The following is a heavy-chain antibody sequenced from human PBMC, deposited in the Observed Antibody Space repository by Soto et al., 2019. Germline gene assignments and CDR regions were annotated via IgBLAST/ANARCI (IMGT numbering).Heavy chain of an antibody. CDR1: GGTFSRYT. Sequence: QVQLVQSGAEVKKPGSSVKVSCKASGGTFSRYTISWVRQAPGQGREWMGRIIPILGIANYAMKFQGRVTITADKSTSTACMELSSLSSEDTAVYSCPRDEYGDYPPLGYWGQGTLVIVSS. D-gene: IGHD4-17*01. V-gene: IGHV1-69*08. CDR2: IIPILGIA. CDR3: PRDEYGDYPPLGY. J-gene: IGHJ4*02.